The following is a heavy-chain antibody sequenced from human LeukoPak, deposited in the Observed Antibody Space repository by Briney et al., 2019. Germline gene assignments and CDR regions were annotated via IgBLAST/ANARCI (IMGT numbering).Heavy chain of an antibody. CDR1: GGSIRSSNW. D-gene: IGHD6-19*01. J-gene: IGHJ4*02. CDR3: ARIAVAARKDYFDY. Sequence: SGTLSLTCAVSGGSIRSSNWWSWVRRPPGKGLEWIGEIYHSGGTTNYNPSLKSRVTISVDTSKNQFSLKLSSVTAADTAVYYCARIAVAARKDYFDYWGQGTLVTVSS. V-gene: IGHV4-4*02. CDR2: IYHSGGTT.